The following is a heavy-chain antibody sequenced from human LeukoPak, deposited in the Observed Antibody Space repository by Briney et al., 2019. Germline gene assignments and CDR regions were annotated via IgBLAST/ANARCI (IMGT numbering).Heavy chain of an antibody. J-gene: IGHJ6*04. D-gene: IGHD2-2*01. CDR2: IYYSGST. V-gene: IGHV4-30-4*01. CDR3: AREDIVVVPAAMYGMDV. CDR1: GGSISSGDYY. Sequence: LQTLSLTCTVSGGSISSGDYYWSWIRQPPGKGLEWIGYIYYSGSTYYNPSLKSRVTISVDASKNQFSLKLSSVTAADTAVYYCAREDIVVVPAAMYGMDVWGKGTTVTVSS.